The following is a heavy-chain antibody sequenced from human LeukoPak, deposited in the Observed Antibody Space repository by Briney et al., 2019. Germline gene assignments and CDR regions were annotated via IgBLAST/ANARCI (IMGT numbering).Heavy chain of an antibody. V-gene: IGHV4-34*01. CDR1: GGSFSGFY. D-gene: IGHD4-23*01. Sequence: PSETLSLTCAVYGGSFSGFYWSWIRQPPGKGLEWIGEINHSGSTNYNPSLKSRVTISVDTSKNQFSLKLSSVTAADTAVYYCARDGGATVVTRRFDYWGQGTLVTVSS. CDR3: ARDGGATVVTRRFDY. J-gene: IGHJ4*02. CDR2: INHSGST.